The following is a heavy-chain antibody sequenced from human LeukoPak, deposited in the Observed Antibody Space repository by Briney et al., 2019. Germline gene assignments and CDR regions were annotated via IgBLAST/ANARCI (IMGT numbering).Heavy chain of an antibody. CDR1: GGSFSGYY. CDR2: IKHSGGT. CDR3: AREYSTSSTAFDN. D-gene: IGHD6-6*01. V-gene: IGHV4-34*01. Sequence: SETLTLTCAVYGGSFSGYYWSWIRQPPGKGLEWIGEIKHSGGTNYNPSLKSRATISIDTSKNWFSLKLTSVTAADTAVYYCAREYSTSSTAFDNWGQGTMVTVSS. J-gene: IGHJ3*02.